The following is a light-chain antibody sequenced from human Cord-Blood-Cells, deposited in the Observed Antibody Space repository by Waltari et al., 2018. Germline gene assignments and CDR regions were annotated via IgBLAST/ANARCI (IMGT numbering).Light chain of an antibody. CDR2: EGS. CDR1: SSDVGRYNL. V-gene: IGLV2-23*03. J-gene: IGLJ1*01. Sequence: QSALTQPASVSGSPGQSHTISCTGTSSDVGRYNLVSWYQQHPGKAPKLMIYEGSKRPSGVSNRFSGSKSGNTASLTISGLQAEDEADYYCCSYAGSSTFVFGTGTKVTVL. CDR3: CSYAGSSTFV.